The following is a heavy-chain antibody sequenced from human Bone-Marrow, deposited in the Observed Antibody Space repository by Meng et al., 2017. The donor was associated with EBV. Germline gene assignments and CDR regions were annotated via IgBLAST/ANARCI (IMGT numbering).Heavy chain of an antibody. CDR3: ARHGAYGSVSTD. V-gene: IGHV4-30-4*01. D-gene: IGHD3-10*01. J-gene: IGHJ4*02. CDR2: IYYNGST. Sequence: QVPVWAAGPRLVEPLQAPSLTCAFTGASFRSGGYYWSWVRQPQGKGLEWIGYIYYNGSTSYHPSLKSRVTISIDTSKNQVSLKRSSVTVTDTAVYYWARHGAYGSVSTDWGQGTLVTVSS. CDR1: GASFRSGGYY.